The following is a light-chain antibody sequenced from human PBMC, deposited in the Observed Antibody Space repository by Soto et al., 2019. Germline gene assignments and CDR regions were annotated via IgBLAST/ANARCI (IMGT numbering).Light chain of an antibody. J-gene: IGKJ1*01. CDR1: QSVSSSY. Sequence: EIVLTQSPGTLSLSPGERATLSCRASQSVSSSYLAWYQQKPGQAPRLLIYGASSRATGIPDRFSGSGSGTDFTLTISRLEPEDFAVYFCQQYGDRPRTFGQGTKVDI. CDR3: QQYGDRPRT. V-gene: IGKV3-20*01. CDR2: GAS.